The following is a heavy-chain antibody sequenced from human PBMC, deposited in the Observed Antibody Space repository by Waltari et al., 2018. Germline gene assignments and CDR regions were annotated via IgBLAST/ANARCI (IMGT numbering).Heavy chain of an antibody. CDR1: GFSFSSYW. CDR3: ARDYAGYCSSTSCYPLDY. V-gene: IGHV3-7*01. CDR2: IKEDGSEK. J-gene: IGHJ4*02. D-gene: IGHD2-2*01. Sequence: EVQLVESGGGLVQPGGSLRLSCAASGFSFSSYWMSWVRQAPGKGLEWVANIKEDGSEKYYVDSVKGRFTISRDNAKNSLYLKMNSLRAEDTAVYYCARDYAGYCSSTSCYPLDYWGQGTLVTVSS.